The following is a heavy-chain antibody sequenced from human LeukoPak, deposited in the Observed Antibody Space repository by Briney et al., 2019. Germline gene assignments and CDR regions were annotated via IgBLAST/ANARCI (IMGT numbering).Heavy chain of an antibody. CDR1: GGSISSYY. J-gene: IGHJ3*02. D-gene: IGHD4-17*01. V-gene: IGHV4-59*06. CDR2: IYYSGST. CDR3: ARDAWTTLRAFDI. Sequence: PSETLSLTCTVSGGSISSYYWSWIRQPPGKGLEWIGYIYYSGSTYYNPSLKSRVTISVDTSKNQFSLKLSSVTAADTAVYYCARDAWTTLRAFDIWGQGTMVTVSS.